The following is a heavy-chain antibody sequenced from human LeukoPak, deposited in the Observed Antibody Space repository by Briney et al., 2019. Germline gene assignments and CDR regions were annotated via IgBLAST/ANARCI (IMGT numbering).Heavy chain of an antibody. CDR1: GFTFSNYG. Sequence: PGGSLRLPCAASGFTFSNYGIHWVRQAPGKGLEWVTFMQYDGSDKFYADSVKGRFTISRDNSKNTVYLQMNSLRTEDTAVYYCARDLRWSDCFDYWGQGALVTVSS. CDR2: MQYDGSDK. V-gene: IGHV3-30*02. D-gene: IGHD2-21*01. CDR3: ARDLRWSDCFDY. J-gene: IGHJ4*02.